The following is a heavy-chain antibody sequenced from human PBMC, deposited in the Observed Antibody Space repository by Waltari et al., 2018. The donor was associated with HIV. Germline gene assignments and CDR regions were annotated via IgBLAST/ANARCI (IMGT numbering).Heavy chain of an antibody. CDR1: GGSISSYY. D-gene: IGHD3-16*01. V-gene: IGHV4-59*01. CDR3: ARDTRKFGHRSGGSLGMDV. CDR2: IYYSGST. Sequence: QVQLQESGPGLVKPSETLSLTCTVSGGSISSYYWSWIRQPPGKGLEWIGYIYYSGSTNYNPSLKSRVTISVDTSKNQFALKLSSVTAADTAVYYCARDTRKFGHRSGGSLGMDVWGQGTTVTVSS. J-gene: IGHJ6*02.